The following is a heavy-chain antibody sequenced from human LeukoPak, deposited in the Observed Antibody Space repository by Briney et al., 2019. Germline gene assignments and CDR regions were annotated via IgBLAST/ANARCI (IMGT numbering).Heavy chain of an antibody. D-gene: IGHD2-2*01. J-gene: IGHJ3*02. CDR1: GGSISSSSYY. CDR3: ARREVEQLLFPGDAFDI. CDR2: SYYSGST. Sequence: PSETLSLTCTVSGGSISSSSYYWGWIRQPPGKGLEWIGSSYYSGSTYYNPSLKSRVTISVDTSKNQFSLKLSSVTAADTAVYYCARREVEQLLFPGDAFDIWGQGTMVTVSS. V-gene: IGHV4-39*01.